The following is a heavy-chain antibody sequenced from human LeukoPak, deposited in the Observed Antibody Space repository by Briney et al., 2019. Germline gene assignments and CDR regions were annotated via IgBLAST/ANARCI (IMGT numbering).Heavy chain of an antibody. CDR1: GFTFSSYG. Sequence: GRSLRLSCAASGFTFSSYGMHWVRQAPSKGLEWVAVISYDGSNKYYADSVKCRFTISRDNSKNTLYLQMNSLRAEDTAVYYCAKAFSDTAMVTWGQGTLVTVSS. CDR2: ISYDGSNK. CDR3: AKAFSDTAMVT. V-gene: IGHV3-30*18. J-gene: IGHJ4*02. D-gene: IGHD5-18*01.